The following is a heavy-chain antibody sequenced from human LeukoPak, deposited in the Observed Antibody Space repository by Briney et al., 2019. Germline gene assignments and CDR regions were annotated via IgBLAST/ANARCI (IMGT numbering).Heavy chain of an antibody. CDR1: GYTFTGYY. CDR3: ARDRRKAAGTPLDY. CDR2: INPNSGGT. V-gene: IGHV1-2*02. D-gene: IGHD6-13*01. Sequence: VASVKVSCKASGYTFTGYYMHWVRQAPGQGLEWMGWINPNSGGTNYAQKFQGRVTMTRDTSISTAYMELSRLRSDDTAVYYCARDRRKAAGTPLDYWGQGTLVTVSS. J-gene: IGHJ4*02.